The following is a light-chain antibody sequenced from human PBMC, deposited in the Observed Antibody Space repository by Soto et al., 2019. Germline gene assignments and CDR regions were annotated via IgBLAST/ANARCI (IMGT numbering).Light chain of an antibody. CDR2: GAS. CDR1: QSVYKNF. V-gene: IGKV3-20*01. CDR3: QQYGRSPPT. Sequence: EIVLTQSPGTLSLSPGERATLSCRASQSVYKNFLAWYQQKPGQAPRLLINGASNRATGIPDRFSGSGSGTDFSPTIDSLEPEAFAVYFCQQYGRSPPTFGGGTTVPLK. J-gene: IGKJ4*01.